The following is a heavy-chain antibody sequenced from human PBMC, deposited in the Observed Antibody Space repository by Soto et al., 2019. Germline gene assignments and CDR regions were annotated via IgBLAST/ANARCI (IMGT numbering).Heavy chain of an antibody. CDR1: GFTFDDYT. V-gene: IGHV3-43*01. J-gene: IGHJ6*02. Sequence: QPGGSLRLSCAASGFTFDDYTMHWVRQAPGKGLEWVSLISWDGGSTYYADSVKGRFTISRDNSKNSLYLQMNSLRTEDTALYYCAKDLGWYYGMDVWGQGTTVTVSS. CDR3: AKDLGWYYGMDV. D-gene: IGHD6-19*01. CDR2: ISWDGGST.